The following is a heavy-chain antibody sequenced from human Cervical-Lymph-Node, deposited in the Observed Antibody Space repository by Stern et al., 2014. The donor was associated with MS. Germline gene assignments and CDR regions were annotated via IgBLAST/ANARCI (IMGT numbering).Heavy chain of an antibody. J-gene: IGHJ4*02. Sequence: VQLVESGPGLVKPSQTLSLTCTVSGASISSGTSYWSWIRQPAGGGLEWIGRLHASGATYYNPSLKSRVTISGDTSKNQFSLNLNSVTAADTAVYYCARGHWELLGNNYFDSWGQGTLVTVSS. D-gene: IGHD1-26*01. CDR1: GASISSGTSY. CDR2: LHASGAT. V-gene: IGHV4-61*02. CDR3: ARGHWELLGNNYFDS.